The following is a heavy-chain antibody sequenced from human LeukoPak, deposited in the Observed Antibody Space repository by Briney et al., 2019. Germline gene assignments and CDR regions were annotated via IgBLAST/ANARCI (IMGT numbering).Heavy chain of an antibody. CDR2: ISSSGSTI. V-gene: IGHV3-48*03. CDR3: ARVGSVNYYGSGSSYYMDV. Sequence: GGSLRLSCAASGFTFSSYEMNWVRQAPGKGLEWVSYISSSGSTIYYADSVKGRFTISRDNAKNSLYLQMTSLRAEDTAVYYCARVGSVNYYGSGSSYYMDVWGKGTTVTVSS. CDR1: GFTFSSYE. D-gene: IGHD3-10*01. J-gene: IGHJ6*03.